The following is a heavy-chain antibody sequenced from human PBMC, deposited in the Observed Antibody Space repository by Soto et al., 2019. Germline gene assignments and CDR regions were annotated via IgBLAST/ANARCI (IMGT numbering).Heavy chain of an antibody. Sequence: QVQLVESGGGVVQPGRSLRLSCAASGFTFSSYAMHWVRQAPGKGLEWVAVISYDGSNKYYADSVKGRFTISRDNSKNPLYLQMHSLRAEDTAVYYCARTLGYCISTSCYGDYYYYGMDVWGQGTTVTVSS. D-gene: IGHD2-2*01. V-gene: IGHV3-30-3*01. CDR1: GFTFSSYA. CDR3: ARTLGYCISTSCYGDYYYYGMDV. CDR2: ISYDGSNK. J-gene: IGHJ6*02.